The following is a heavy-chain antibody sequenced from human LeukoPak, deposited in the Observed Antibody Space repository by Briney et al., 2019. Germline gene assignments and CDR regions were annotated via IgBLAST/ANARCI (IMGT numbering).Heavy chain of an antibody. V-gene: IGHV1-8*01. Sequence: ASVKVSCKASGYTFSNHDINWVRQATGQGLEWMGWMNPNSGNAGSAEKFQGRVTMTRNTSITTAYMEMSSLSSEDSAVYYCATVGEYAATTDYFDYWGQGTLVTVSS. CDR1: GYTFSNHD. D-gene: IGHD2-8*01. CDR2: MNPNSGNA. J-gene: IGHJ4*02. CDR3: ATVGEYAATTDYFDY.